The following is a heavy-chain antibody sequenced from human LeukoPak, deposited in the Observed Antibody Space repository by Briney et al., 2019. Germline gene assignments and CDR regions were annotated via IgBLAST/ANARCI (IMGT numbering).Heavy chain of an antibody. Sequence: SETLSLTCAVYGGSFSGYYWSWIRQPPGKGLEWIGEINHSGSTNYNPSLKSRVTISVDTSKNQFSLKLRSVTAADTAVYYCARGRGFSGYYYYWGQGTLVTVSS. CDR1: GGSFSGYY. D-gene: IGHD3-22*01. V-gene: IGHV4-34*01. CDR2: INHSGST. J-gene: IGHJ4*02. CDR3: ARGRGFSGYYYY.